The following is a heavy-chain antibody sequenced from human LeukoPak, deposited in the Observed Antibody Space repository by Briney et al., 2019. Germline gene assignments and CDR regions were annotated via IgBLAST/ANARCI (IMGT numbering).Heavy chain of an antibody. Sequence: SQTLSLTCAVSGGSISSVGYSWSWIRQPPGKGLEWIAYIYHSGSTNYNPSLKSRVTISVDKSNNLFSLRLTSVTAADTAVYYCVANGWYCLEYWGQGALVTVSS. CDR3: VANGWYCLEY. CDR1: GGSISSVGYS. D-gene: IGHD6-19*01. CDR2: IYHSGST. V-gene: IGHV4-30-2*01. J-gene: IGHJ4*02.